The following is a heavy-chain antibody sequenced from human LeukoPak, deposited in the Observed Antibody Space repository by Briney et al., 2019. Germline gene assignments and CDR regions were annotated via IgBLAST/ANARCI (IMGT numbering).Heavy chain of an antibody. CDR1: GFTFDDYT. CDR3: AKDSGYDFSGWYFDL. V-gene: IGHV3-43*01. CDR2: ISWDGGST. Sequence: PGGSLRFSCAASGFTFDDYTMHWVRQAPGKGLVGVSLISWDGGSTYYADSVKGRFTISRDNRKNSLYLQMNSLRTEDTALYYCAKDSGYDFSGWYFDLWGRGTLVTVSS. D-gene: IGHD5-12*01. J-gene: IGHJ2*01.